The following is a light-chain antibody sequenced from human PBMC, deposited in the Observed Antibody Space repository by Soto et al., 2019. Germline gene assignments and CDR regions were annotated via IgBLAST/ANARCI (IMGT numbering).Light chain of an antibody. J-gene: IGKJ5*01. CDR3: QQYAVSPIT. Sequence: EIVLTQSPVTLSLSPGEGATLSCRASQTVSKNYLAWYHQKPGQAPRLLISAASTRATGIPDRFSGSGSGTDFTLTISRLEPEDFAVFYCQQYAVSPITFGQGTRLEIK. CDR1: QTVSKNY. CDR2: AAS. V-gene: IGKV3-20*01.